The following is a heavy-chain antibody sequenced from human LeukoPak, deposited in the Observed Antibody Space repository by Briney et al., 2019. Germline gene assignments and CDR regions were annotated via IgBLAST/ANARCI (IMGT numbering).Heavy chain of an antibody. D-gene: IGHD2-8*01. Sequence: SVKVSCKASGGTFSSYAISWVRQAPGQGLEWMGRIIPIFGTANYAQKFQGRVTITADESTSTAYMELSSLRSEDTAVYYCARPEYCTNGVCYGAFDIWGQGTMVTVSS. CDR2: IIPIFGTA. CDR1: GGTFSSYA. CDR3: ARPEYCTNGVCYGAFDI. V-gene: IGHV1-69*13. J-gene: IGHJ3*02.